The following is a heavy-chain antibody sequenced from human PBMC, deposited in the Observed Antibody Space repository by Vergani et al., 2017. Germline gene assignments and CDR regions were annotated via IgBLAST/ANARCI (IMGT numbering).Heavy chain of an antibody. D-gene: IGHD3-22*01. J-gene: IGHJ3*02. CDR1: GYTFTSYG. V-gene: IGHV1-18*01. CDR3: AGDHRYYDSSGLLEAFDI. Sequence: QVQLVQSGAEVKKPGASVKVSCKASGYTFTSYGISWVRQAPGQGLEWMGWISADNGNTNYAQKLQGRVTITTDTSTSTAYMELRSLRSDDTAVYSCAGDHRYYDSSGLLEAFDIWGQGTMVTVSS. CDR2: ISADNGNT.